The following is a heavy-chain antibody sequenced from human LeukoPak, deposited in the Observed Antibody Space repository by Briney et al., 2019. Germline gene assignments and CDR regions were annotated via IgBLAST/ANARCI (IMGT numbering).Heavy chain of an antibody. V-gene: IGHV3-11*01. D-gene: IGHD1-26*01. Sequence: GGSLRLSCAASGFTFSDYYMSWIRQAPGKGLEWISYISGSGGIIYYADSVKGRFTISRDNAKNSLFLQMNSLRAEDTAVCYCARGSRNNWFDPWGQGTLVTVSS. CDR1: GFTFSDYY. CDR2: ISGSGGII. J-gene: IGHJ5*02. CDR3: ARGSRNNWFDP.